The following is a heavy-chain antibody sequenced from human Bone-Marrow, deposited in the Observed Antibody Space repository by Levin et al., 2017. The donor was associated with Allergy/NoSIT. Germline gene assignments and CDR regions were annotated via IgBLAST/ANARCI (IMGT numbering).Heavy chain of an antibody. Sequence: GESLKISCKASGYTFIGFYIHWVRQAPGQGLEWMGWIDPKSGDTNYAQNFQGRVTMTRDTSINTASMEVSRLRSDDTAIYFCARHWGTVKTVFYFYGVDVWGQGTTVTVSS. CDR3: ARHWGTVKTVFYFYGVDV. J-gene: IGHJ6*02. CDR1: GYTFIGFY. CDR2: IDPKSGDT. D-gene: IGHD3-16*01. V-gene: IGHV1-2*02.